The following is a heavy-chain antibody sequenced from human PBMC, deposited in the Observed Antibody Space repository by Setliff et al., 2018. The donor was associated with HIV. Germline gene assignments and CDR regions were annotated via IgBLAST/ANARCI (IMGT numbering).Heavy chain of an antibody. CDR3: ARVVPREVAPGGFDI. V-gene: IGHV4-34*01. CDR2: IYYSGST. CDR1: GGSFSGNY. D-gene: IGHD5-12*01. Sequence: SETLSLTCAIYGGSFSGNYWSWIRQPPGKGLEWIASIYYSGSTYYAPSLKSRVTISVDTSKNQFSLKLTSVTAADTAVYFCARVVPREVAPGGFDIWGQGTMVTVSS. J-gene: IGHJ3*02.